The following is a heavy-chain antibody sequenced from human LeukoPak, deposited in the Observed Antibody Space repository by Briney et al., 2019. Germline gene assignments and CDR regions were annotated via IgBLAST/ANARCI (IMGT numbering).Heavy chain of an antibody. CDR1: GYSLTELS. D-gene: IGHD3-22*01. Sequence: SVKVSCKVSGYSLTELSMHWVRQILGIGLEWMGAFDPGDAETIYAQKFQGRVTLTEDTSTDTAYMELNRLQSDDTAIYYCARTDNKYDSRLLFNWGQGTQIIVSS. CDR3: ARTDNKYDSRLLFN. J-gene: IGHJ4*02. CDR2: FDPGDAET. V-gene: IGHV1-24*01.